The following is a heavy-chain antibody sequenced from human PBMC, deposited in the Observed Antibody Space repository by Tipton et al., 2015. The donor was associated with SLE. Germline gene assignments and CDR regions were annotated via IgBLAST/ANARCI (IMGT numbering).Heavy chain of an antibody. CDR3: ARQSVTGLFFDS. Sequence: QLVQSGAEVKKPGESLKISCQASGYTFTTSWIAWVRQMPGKGLEWMGIIYPADSDTRYSPSFQGQVTISADKSISTAYLHWSSLKAPDTAMYYCARQSVTGLFFDSWGQGTLVTVAS. V-gene: IGHV5-51*01. D-gene: IGHD7-27*01. CDR2: IYPADSDT. CDR1: GYTFTTSW. J-gene: IGHJ4*02.